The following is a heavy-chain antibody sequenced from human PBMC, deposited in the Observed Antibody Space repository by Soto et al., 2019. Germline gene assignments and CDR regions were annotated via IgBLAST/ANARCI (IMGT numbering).Heavy chain of an antibody. J-gene: IGHJ6*02. Sequence: GGSLRLSCAASGFPFSGYDMHWVRQAPGKGLEWVAVLWFDGSNEYYADSVQGRFTISRDNSKNTLYLQMDSLRAEDTAVYYCAKVLYASESFDSEEAPYGMDVWGQGTTVTSP. V-gene: IGHV3-33*06. D-gene: IGHD3-10*01. CDR2: LWFDGSNE. CDR1: GFPFSGYD. CDR3: AKVLYASESFDSEEAPYGMDV.